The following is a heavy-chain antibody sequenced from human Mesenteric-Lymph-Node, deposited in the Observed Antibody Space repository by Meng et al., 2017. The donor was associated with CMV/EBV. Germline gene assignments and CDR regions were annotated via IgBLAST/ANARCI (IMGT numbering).Heavy chain of an antibody. CDR2: ISYDGRIE. CDR3: TRPGYSSSSWYTFHF. Sequence: GESLKISCAASGFTLTNFAMHWVRQPPGRGLEWMALISYDGRIEDYADSVKGRFTISRDNSKNMVYLQMDSLRPDDTALYYCTRPGYSSSSWYTFHFWGQGTMVTVSS. CDR1: GFTLTNFA. J-gene: IGHJ3*01. D-gene: IGHD6-13*01. V-gene: IGHV3-30*04.